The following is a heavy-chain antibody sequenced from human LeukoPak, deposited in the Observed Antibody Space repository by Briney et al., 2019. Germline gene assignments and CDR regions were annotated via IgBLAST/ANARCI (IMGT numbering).Heavy chain of an antibody. CDR1: GFTFSNYN. D-gene: IGHD1-7*01. J-gene: IGHJ4*02. CDR3: ARENFADLFDF. CDR2: ISSSSSTI. V-gene: IGHV3-48*01. Sequence: GGSLRLSCAASGFTFSNYNMNWVRQAPGKGLECIAYISSSSSTIYYADSVKGRFTISRDNAKNSLFLHMNSLRAEDTALYYCARENFADLFDFWGQGALVAVSS.